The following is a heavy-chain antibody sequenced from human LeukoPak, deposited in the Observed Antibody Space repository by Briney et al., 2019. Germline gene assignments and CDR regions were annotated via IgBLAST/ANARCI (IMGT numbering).Heavy chain of an antibody. V-gene: IGHV3-30*18. CDR3: AKDWAHGDYIDH. J-gene: IGHJ4*02. D-gene: IGHD2-8*01. Sequence: QPGRSLRLSCAASGFTFSDYGMHWVRHAPAKGLEWGAVVSYNVTNENYAHPVKHGFTIYRDNSKNTLSLQMNSLRADDTAVYYCAKDWAHGDYIDHWGQGTLVTVS. CDR2: VSYNVTNE. CDR1: GFTFSDYG.